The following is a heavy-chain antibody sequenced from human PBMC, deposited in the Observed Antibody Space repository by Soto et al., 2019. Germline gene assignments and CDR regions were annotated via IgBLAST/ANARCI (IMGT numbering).Heavy chain of an antibody. CDR2: ISSSGNT. CDR1: DVSISNLY. CDR3: ARAPMVLTRSYFDS. V-gene: IGHV4-59*11. J-gene: IGHJ4*02. Sequence: SEPLSLTCTVSDVSISNLYWSWIRQPPGKGLEWIGYISSSGNTNYNPSLKSRVSISVDTSKNQFSLNLTSVTAADTAVYYCARAPMVLTRSYFDSWCQGPPVT. D-gene: IGHD3-22*01.